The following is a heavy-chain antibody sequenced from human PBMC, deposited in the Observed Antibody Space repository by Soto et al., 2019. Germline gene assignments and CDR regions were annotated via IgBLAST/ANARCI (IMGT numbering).Heavy chain of an antibody. CDR3: AKDRYLVVTAIPGGGYFDL. Sequence: GGSLRLSCAASGFTFSSYAMSWVRQAPGKGLEWVSAISGSGGSTYYADSVKGRFTISRDNSKNTLYLQMNSLRAEDTAVYYCAKDRYLVVTAIPGGGYFDLWGRGTLVTVSS. V-gene: IGHV3-23*01. D-gene: IGHD2-21*02. J-gene: IGHJ2*01. CDR1: GFTFSSYA. CDR2: ISGSGGST.